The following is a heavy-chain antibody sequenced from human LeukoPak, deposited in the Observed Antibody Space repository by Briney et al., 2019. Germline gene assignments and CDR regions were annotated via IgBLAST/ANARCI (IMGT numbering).Heavy chain of an antibody. CDR2: IYHSGST. Sequence: SETLSLTCAVSGGSISSGGYSWSWIRQPPGKGLEWIGYIYHSGSTYYNPSLKSRVTISVDRSKSQFSLKLSSVTAADTAVYYCPREGFLGYAFDIWGQGTMVTVSS. V-gene: IGHV4-30-2*01. CDR3: PREGFLGYAFDI. CDR1: GGSISSGGYS. D-gene: IGHD2/OR15-2a*01. J-gene: IGHJ3*02.